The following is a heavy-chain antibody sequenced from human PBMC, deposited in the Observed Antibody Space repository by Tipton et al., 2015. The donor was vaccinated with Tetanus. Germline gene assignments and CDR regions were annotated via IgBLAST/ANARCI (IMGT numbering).Heavy chain of an antibody. CDR1: GYSSIGYY. Sequence: QVQLVQSGPEVKKPGASLKVSCKASGYSSIGYYIHWVRQAPGQGLEWMGWITPHTGGTKVALDFQGSLTMTRDTSSSTAYMDISSLRSDDTAVYYCARGIYGVLPNPYDALDFWGQGTRVPVSS. D-gene: IGHD3-3*01. J-gene: IGHJ3*01. V-gene: IGHV1-2*04. CDR3: ARGIYGVLPNPYDALDF. CDR2: ITPHTGGT.